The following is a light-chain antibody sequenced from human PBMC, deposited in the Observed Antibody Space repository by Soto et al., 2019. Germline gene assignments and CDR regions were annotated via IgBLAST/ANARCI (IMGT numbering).Light chain of an antibody. Sequence: DIQMTQSPSTLSASVGDRVTITCRASQSIGSWLAWYQQKPGKAPRLLIYEASSLHSGVPSRFSGSGSGTEFTLTISSLQPDDFATYYCQQYNSYSETFGQGTKLEIK. CDR2: EAS. V-gene: IGKV1-5*03. J-gene: IGKJ2*01. CDR1: QSIGSW. CDR3: QQYNSYSET.